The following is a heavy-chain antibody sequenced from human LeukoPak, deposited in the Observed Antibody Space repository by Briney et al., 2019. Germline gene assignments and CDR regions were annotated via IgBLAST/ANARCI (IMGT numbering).Heavy chain of an antibody. CDR3: ARDRNTIFGVVDSAHFDY. V-gene: IGHV1-18*01. Sequence: ASVKVSCKASGYTFTSYGISWVRQAPGQGLEWMGWIGAYNGNTNYARKLQGRVTMTTDTSTSTAYMELRSLRSDDTAVYYCARDRNTIFGVVDSAHFDYWGQGTLVTVSS. D-gene: IGHD3-3*01. CDR1: GYTFTSYG. CDR2: IGAYNGNT. J-gene: IGHJ4*02.